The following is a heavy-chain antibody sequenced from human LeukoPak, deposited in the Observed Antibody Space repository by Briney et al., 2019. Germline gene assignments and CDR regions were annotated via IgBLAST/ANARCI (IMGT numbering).Heavy chain of an antibody. Sequence: QTGGSLRLSCAASGFTFSSYAMHWVRQAPGKGLEWVAVISYDGSNKYYADSVKGRFTISRDNSKNTLYLQMNSLRAEDTAVYYCAKAYYDSSGYRAPFDYWGQGTLVTVSS. D-gene: IGHD3-22*01. V-gene: IGHV3-30*04. CDR1: GFTFSSYA. J-gene: IGHJ4*02. CDR3: AKAYYDSSGYRAPFDY. CDR2: ISYDGSNK.